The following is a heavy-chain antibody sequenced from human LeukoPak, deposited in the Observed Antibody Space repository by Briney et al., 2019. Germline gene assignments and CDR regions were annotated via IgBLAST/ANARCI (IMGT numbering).Heavy chain of an antibody. D-gene: IGHD2-2*01. CDR1: GGSISSYY. J-gene: IGHJ3*02. V-gene: IGHV4-59*08. CDR2: IFYSGGS. CDR3: ARLGSTFDI. Sequence: SETLSLTCTVSGGSISSYYWTWIRQPPGKGLEWIGYIFYSGGSYYNPSLKSRVTISVDTSKNHFSLKLSSVTAADTAVYYCARLGSTFDIWGQGTMVTVSS.